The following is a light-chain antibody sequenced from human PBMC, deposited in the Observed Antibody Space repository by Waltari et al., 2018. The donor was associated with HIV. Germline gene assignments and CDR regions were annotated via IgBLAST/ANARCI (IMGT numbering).Light chain of an antibody. J-gene: IGLJ2*01. CDR3: CSYADTYFVL. Sequence: QSALTQPRSVSGSPGQSVTISCTGTSIDVGGYNYVSWYQHHPNKGPKLLIYDVNKRPSGVPDRFSGSKSGNTASLTISGLQAEDEADYYCCSYADTYFVLFGGRTKLTVL. CDR1: SIDVGGYNY. V-gene: IGLV2-11*01. CDR2: DVN.